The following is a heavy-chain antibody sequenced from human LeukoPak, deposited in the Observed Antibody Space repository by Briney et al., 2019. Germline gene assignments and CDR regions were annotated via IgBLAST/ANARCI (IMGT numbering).Heavy chain of an antibody. V-gene: IGHV3-73*01. CDR2: IRTKANTYAT. CDR3: TVSGIASDAFDI. CDR1: GFTFGVST. Sequence: GGSLKLSCAASGFTFGVSTMHWVRQASGKGLEWVGRIRTKANTYATAYSASVKGWFTISRDDSKNTAYLQMNSLKTEDTAVYYCTVSGIASDAFDIWGQGTMVTVSS. D-gene: IGHD2-21*01. J-gene: IGHJ3*02.